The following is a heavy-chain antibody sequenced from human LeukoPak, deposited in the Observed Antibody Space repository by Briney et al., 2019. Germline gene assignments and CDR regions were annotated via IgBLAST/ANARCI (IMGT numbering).Heavy chain of an antibody. V-gene: IGHV3-30-3*01. CDR3: ARDRFDWNALDY. CDR1: GFTFSSYT. Sequence: GGSLRLSCAASGFTFSSYTMYWVRQAPGKGLEWVAVISYDGSNKYYADSVKGRFTISRDNSKNTLYLQMNSLRAEDTAVYYCARDRFDWNALDYWGQGTLVAVSS. D-gene: IGHD1-1*01. J-gene: IGHJ4*02. CDR2: ISYDGSNK.